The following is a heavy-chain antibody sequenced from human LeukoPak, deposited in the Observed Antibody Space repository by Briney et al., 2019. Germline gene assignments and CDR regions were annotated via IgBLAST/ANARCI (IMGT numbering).Heavy chain of an antibody. V-gene: IGHV4-39*01. CDR1: GGSISSSSYY. CDR2: IYYSGST. D-gene: IGHD5-18*01. CDR3: ARQWIQLWLVDY. Sequence: SETLSLTCTVSGGSISSSSYYWGWLRQPPGKGLEWIGSIYYSGSTYYNPSLKSRVTISVDTSKNQFSLKLSSVTAADTAVYYCARQWIQLWLVDYWGQGTLVTVSS. J-gene: IGHJ4*02.